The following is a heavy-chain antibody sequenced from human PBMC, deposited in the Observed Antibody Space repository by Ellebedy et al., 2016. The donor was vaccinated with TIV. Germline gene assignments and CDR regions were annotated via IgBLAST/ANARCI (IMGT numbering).Heavy chain of an antibody. V-gene: IGHV1-24*01. D-gene: IGHD6-19*01. Sequence: ASVKVSXXVSGQILSELCLHWVRLAPGRGLEWMGGFNLEDGKVVYAQKFQDRVTLTEDTYSDTAYMEVSSLISEDTAIYYCATFSRRNWQWMAAAFQIWGQGTAVTVS. J-gene: IGHJ3*02. CDR3: ATFSRRNWQWMAAAFQI. CDR1: GQILSELC. CDR2: FNLEDGKV.